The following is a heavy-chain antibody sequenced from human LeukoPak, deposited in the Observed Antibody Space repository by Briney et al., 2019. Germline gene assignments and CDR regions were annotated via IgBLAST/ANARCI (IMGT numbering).Heavy chain of an antibody. J-gene: IGHJ3*02. D-gene: IGHD2-21*02. CDR1: GGSISSDY. CDR2: IYTSGST. Sequence: SETLSLTCTVSGGSISSDYWSWIRQPAGKGLEWIGRIYTSGSTNYNPSLKSRVTMSVDTSKNQFSLKLSSVTAADTAVYYCAIKGLPPPSDAFDIWGKGTMVTVSS. V-gene: IGHV4-4*07. CDR3: AIKGLPPPSDAFDI.